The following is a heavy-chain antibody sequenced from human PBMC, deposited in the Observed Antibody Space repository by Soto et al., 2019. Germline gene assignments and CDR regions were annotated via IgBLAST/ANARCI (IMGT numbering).Heavy chain of an antibody. J-gene: IGHJ5*02. CDR1: GFTFSSYS. V-gene: IGHV3-48*02. Sequence: EVQLVESGGGLVQPGGSLRLSCAASGFTFSSYSMNWVRQAPGKGLEWVSYISSSSSTIYYADSVKGRFTISRDNAKNSLYLQMNSLRDEDTAVYYCAIESAALNWFDPWGQGTLVTVSS. D-gene: IGHD2-2*01. CDR2: ISSSSSTI. CDR3: AIESAALNWFDP.